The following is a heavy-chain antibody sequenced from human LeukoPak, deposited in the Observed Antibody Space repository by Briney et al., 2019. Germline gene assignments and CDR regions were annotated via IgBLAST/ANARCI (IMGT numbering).Heavy chain of an antibody. V-gene: IGHV4-59*01. J-gene: IGHJ3*02. CDR2: IDYSAST. Sequence: SETLSLTCTVSGGSISTYYWSWIRQPPGKGLEWSAYIDYSASTNYNPSLKSRVTISVDTSKNQFSLKLSSVTAADTAVYYCARHSRRELLHAFDIWXXGTXVTVSS. CDR1: GGSISTYY. CDR3: ARHSRRELLHAFDI. D-gene: IGHD1-26*01.